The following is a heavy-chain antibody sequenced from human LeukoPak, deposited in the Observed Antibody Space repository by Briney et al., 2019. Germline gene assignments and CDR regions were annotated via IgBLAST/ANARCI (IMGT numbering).Heavy chain of an antibody. D-gene: IGHD3-9*01. CDR2: IYHSGST. Sequence: SETLSLTCTVSAYSISSGYYWGWIRQPPGKGLEWIGSIYHSGSTYYNPSLKSRVTISVDTSKNQFSLRLRSVTAADTAVYYCASYDILTGYRFDIWGQGTMVTVSS. V-gene: IGHV4-38-2*02. CDR1: AYSISSGYY. J-gene: IGHJ3*02. CDR3: ASYDILTGYRFDI.